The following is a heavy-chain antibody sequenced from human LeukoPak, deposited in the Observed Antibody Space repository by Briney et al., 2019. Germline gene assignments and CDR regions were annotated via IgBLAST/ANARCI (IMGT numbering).Heavy chain of an antibody. D-gene: IGHD3-10*01. J-gene: IGHJ1*01. Sequence: SETLSLTCTVSGGSISSYYWSWIRQPAGKGLEWIGRIYPSGSTNYNPSLKSRVTMSVDTSKNQFSLKLSSVTAADTAVYYCARAFDYGSGSYYNSWGQGTLVTVSS. CDR2: IYPSGST. CDR1: GGSISSYY. CDR3: ARAFDYGSGSYYNS. V-gene: IGHV4-4*07.